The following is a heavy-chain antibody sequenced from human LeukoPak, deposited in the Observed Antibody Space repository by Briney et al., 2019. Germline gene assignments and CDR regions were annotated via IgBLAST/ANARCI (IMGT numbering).Heavy chain of an antibody. V-gene: IGHV3-33*01. CDR2: IWYDGSNK. J-gene: IGHJ4*02. D-gene: IGHD3-22*01. CDR3: ARPREYYDSSGYSAFDY. CDR1: GFTFSSYG. Sequence: GGSLRLSCAASGFTFSSYGMHWVRQAPGKGLEWVAVIWYDGSNKYYADSVKGRFPISRDNSKNTLYLQMNSLRAEDTAVYYCARPREYYDSSGYSAFDYWGQGTLVTVSS.